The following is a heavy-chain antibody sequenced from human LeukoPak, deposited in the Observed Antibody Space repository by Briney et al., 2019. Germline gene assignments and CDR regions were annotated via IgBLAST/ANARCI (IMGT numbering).Heavy chain of an antibody. CDR2: IYYSGST. CDR3: ARVPRSAVGSGPHFDY. CDR1: GGSISSGDYY. D-gene: IGHD3-10*01. J-gene: IGHJ4*02. Sequence: PAETLSLTCTVSGGSISSGDYYWGWIRQPPGKGLEWIGYIYYSGSTYYNPSLKSRVTISLDTYKNEFSLKLSSVTAADAAVYYCARVPRSAVGSGPHFDYWGQGTLVTVSS. V-gene: IGHV4-30-4*08.